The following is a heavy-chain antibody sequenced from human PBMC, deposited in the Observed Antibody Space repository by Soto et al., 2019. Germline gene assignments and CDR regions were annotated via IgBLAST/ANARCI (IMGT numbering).Heavy chain of an antibody. CDR1: GYTLTELS. CDR2: FDPEDGET. CDR3: ATVGLGVVVIKQTSRNDAFDI. V-gene: IGHV1-24*01. D-gene: IGHD3-22*01. Sequence: ASVKVSCKVSGYTLTELSMHWVRQAPGKGLEWMGGFDPEDGETIYAQKFQGGVTMTEDTSTDTAYMELSSLRSEDTAVYYCATVGLGVVVIKQTSRNDAFDIWGQGTMVTVSS. J-gene: IGHJ3*02.